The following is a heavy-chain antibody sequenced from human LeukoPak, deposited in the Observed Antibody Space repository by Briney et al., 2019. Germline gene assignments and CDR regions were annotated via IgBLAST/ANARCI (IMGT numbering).Heavy chain of an antibody. Sequence: GASVKVSCKASGGTFSSYAISWVRQAPGQGLEWMGRIIPILGIANYAQKFQGRVTMTRNTSISTAYMELSSLRSEDTAVYYCARGSGYVEGFDYWGQGTLVTVSS. D-gene: IGHD5-12*01. CDR3: ARGSGYVEGFDY. J-gene: IGHJ4*02. CDR1: GGTFSSYA. V-gene: IGHV1-69*04. CDR2: IIPILGIA.